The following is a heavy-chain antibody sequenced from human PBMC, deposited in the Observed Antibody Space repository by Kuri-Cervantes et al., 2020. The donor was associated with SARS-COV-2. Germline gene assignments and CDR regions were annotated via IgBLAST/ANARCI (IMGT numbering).Heavy chain of an antibody. Sequence: GESLKISCAASGSTFSSYEMNWVRQAPGKGLEWVSYISSSGSTIYYADSVKGRFTISRDNAKNSLYLQMDSLRAEDTAVYYCARGGGYCSTTSCYVNYWGQGTLVTVSS. D-gene: IGHD2-2*01. CDR2: ISSSGSTI. CDR1: GSTFSSYE. CDR3: ARGGGYCSTTSCYVNY. V-gene: IGHV3-48*03. J-gene: IGHJ4*02.